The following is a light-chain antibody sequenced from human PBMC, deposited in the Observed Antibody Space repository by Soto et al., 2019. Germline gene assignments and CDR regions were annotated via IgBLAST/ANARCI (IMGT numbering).Light chain of an antibody. Sequence: ETVLTQSPGTLYFSPGERATLSCRASQFLSSYLAWYQQKPGQPPRLLIYDTSNRATGIPARFSGSRSGTDFTLTISSLEPEDVGVYFCHQRNKFGQGTRLEIK. CDR1: QFLSSY. CDR3: HQRNK. J-gene: IGKJ5*01. V-gene: IGKV3-11*01. CDR2: DTS.